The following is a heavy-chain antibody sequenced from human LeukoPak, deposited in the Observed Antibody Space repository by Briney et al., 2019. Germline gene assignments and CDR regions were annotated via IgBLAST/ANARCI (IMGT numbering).Heavy chain of an antibody. CDR1: GFTFSSYA. D-gene: IGHD2-2*01. CDR3: TTEGSYCSSTSCYV. Sequence: GGSLRLSCAASGFTFSSYAMSWVRQAPGKGLEWVGRIKSKTDGGTTDYAAPVKGRFTISRDDSKNTLYLQMNSLKTEDTAVYYCTTEGSYCSSTSCYVWGQGTLVTVSS. V-gene: IGHV3-15*01. J-gene: IGHJ4*02. CDR2: IKSKTDGGTT.